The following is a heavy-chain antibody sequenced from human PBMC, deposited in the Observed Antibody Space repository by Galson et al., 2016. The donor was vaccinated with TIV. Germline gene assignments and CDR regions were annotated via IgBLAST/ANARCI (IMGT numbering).Heavy chain of an antibody. CDR1: GDSLSDLS. J-gene: IGHJ4*02. D-gene: IGHD2/OR15-2a*01. CDR3: ATVAWFPGLSLDN. Sequence: VKVSCKVSGDSLSDLSMHWVRQAPGKGLEWMAGFDPEQHKKIYAQKLEGRVTLTDDTSTDTAYMELGSLRIEDTAVYYCATVAWFPGLSLDNWGQGTLVTVSS. V-gene: IGHV1-24*01. CDR2: FDPEQHKK.